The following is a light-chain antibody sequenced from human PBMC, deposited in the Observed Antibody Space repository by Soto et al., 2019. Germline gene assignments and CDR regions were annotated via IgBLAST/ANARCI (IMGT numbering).Light chain of an antibody. CDR1: QGIGND. CDR3: LQYNSYPFT. CDR2: ASS. V-gene: IGKV1-17*01. Sequence: DIPMTQSPSSLSASVGDRVTITCRASQGIGNDLGWYQQKPGKAPKRLIYASSSLQSGVPSRFSGSGSGTEFTLTISSLQPEDFATYYCLQYNSYPFTFGPGTKVDIK. J-gene: IGKJ3*01.